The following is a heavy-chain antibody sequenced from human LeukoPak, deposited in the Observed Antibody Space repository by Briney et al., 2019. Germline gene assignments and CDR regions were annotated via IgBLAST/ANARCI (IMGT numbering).Heavy chain of an antibody. Sequence: GGSLRLSCAASGFTFSSYEMNWVRQAPGKGLEWVSYISSSGSTIYYADSVKGRFTISRDNAKNSLYLQMNRLRAEDTAVYYCARTLGSGYFLDAFDIWGQGTMVTVSS. V-gene: IGHV3-48*03. CDR1: GFTFSSYE. D-gene: IGHD3-22*01. CDR3: ARTLGSGYFLDAFDI. J-gene: IGHJ3*02. CDR2: ISSSGSTI.